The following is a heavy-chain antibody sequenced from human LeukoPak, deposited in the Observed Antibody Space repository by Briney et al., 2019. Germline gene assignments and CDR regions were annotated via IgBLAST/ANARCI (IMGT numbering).Heavy chain of an antibody. V-gene: IGHV1-18*01. J-gene: IGHJ4*02. CDR3: ARDLPYSSSWESIDY. D-gene: IGHD6-13*01. Sequence: GASVKVSCKASGYTITSYGICWVRQAPGQGLEWMGWISTYNGKTNYAQKIQGRVTMTTDTSTSTAYMELRSLRSDDTAVYYCARDLPYSSSWESIDYWGQGTLVTVSS. CDR2: ISTYNGKT. CDR1: GYTITSYG.